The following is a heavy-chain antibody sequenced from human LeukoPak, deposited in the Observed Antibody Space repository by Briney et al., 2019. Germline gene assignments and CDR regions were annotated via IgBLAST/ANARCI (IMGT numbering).Heavy chain of an antibody. D-gene: IGHD2-2*03. CDR1: GGSISSYY. V-gene: IGHV4-4*07. CDR2: IYTSGST. CDR3: ARDGSLRVYYYYMDV. J-gene: IGHJ6*03. Sequence: SETLSLTCTVSGGSISSYYWSWIRQPAGKGLEWIGRIYTSGSTNYNPSLKSRVTMSVDTSKNQFSLKLSSVTAADTAVYYCARDGSLRVYYYYMDVWGKGTTVTVSS.